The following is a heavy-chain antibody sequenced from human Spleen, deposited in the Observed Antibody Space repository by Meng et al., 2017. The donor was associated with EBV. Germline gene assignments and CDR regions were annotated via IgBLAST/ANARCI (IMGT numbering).Heavy chain of an antibody. CDR1: GGSFSGHY. J-gene: IGHJ4*02. Sequence: VQIKQGGAGLLKPSVTLSLTFAVYGGSFSGHYWTWIRQPPGKGLEWIGEINHSGSTNYNPSLKSRVTISVDTSKNQFSLKLSSVTAADTAVYYCARGYCSGGSCYSDYWGQGTLVTVSS. D-gene: IGHD2-15*01. CDR3: ARGYCSGGSCYSDY. CDR2: INHSGST. V-gene: IGHV4-34*02.